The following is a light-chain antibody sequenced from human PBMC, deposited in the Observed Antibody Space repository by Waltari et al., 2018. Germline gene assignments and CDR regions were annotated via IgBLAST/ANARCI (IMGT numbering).Light chain of an antibody. V-gene: IGLV2-11*01. Sequence: QSALTQPRSVSGSPGQSVTISCTGTSSNVGTYKYFSRYQQPPGKAPRLLIYDVYKRPSGVPDRFSGSKSGNTASLTISGLQAEDEADYYCCSYAGSYTYVFGSVTEVTVL. CDR1: SSNVGTYKY. J-gene: IGLJ1*01. CDR3: CSYAGSYTYV. CDR2: DVY.